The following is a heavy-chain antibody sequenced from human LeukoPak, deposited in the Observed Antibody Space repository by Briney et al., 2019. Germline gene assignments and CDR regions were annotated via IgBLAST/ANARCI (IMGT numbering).Heavy chain of an antibody. Sequence: GASLILSCAASGFTFSSYAMSWVRQAPGKGLEWVSAISGSGGSTYYADSVKGRFTISRDNSKNTLYLQMNSLRAEDTTVYYCAKDRYSYGYGLDYWGQGTLVTVSS. CDR2: ISGSGGST. CDR1: GFTFSSYA. J-gene: IGHJ4*02. V-gene: IGHV3-23*01. D-gene: IGHD5-18*01. CDR3: AKDRYSYGYGLDY.